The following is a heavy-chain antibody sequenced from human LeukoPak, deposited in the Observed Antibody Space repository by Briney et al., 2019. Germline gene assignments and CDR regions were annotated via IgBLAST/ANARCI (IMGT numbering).Heavy chain of an antibody. D-gene: IGHD3-22*01. CDR1: GYTFTSYY. J-gene: IGHJ1*01. V-gene: IGHV1-46*01. CDR2: INPSGGST. CDR3: ARATPGITMIELGWFQH. Sequence: ASVKVSFKASGYTFTSYYMHWVRQAPGQGLEWMGIINPSGGSTSYAQKFQGRVTMTRDTSTSTVYMELSSLRSEDTAVYYCARATPGITMIELGWFQHWGQGTLVTVSS.